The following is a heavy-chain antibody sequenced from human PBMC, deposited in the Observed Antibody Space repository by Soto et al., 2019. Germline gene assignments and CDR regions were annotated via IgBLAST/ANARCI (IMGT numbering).Heavy chain of an antibody. V-gene: IGHV4-59*08. CDR2: IYYSGST. J-gene: IGHJ4*02. Sequence: SETLSLTCTVSGGSISSYYWSWIRQPPGKGLEWIGYIYYSGSTNYNPSLKSRVTISVDTSKNQFSLKLSSVTAADTAVYYCARRLYDYRSGWYDYWGQGTLVTVSS. D-gene: IGHD6-19*01. CDR3: ARRLYDYRSGWYDY. CDR1: GGSISSYY.